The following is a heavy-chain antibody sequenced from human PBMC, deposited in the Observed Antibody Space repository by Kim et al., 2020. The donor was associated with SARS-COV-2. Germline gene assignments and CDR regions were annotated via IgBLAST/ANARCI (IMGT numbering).Heavy chain of an antibody. J-gene: IGHJ6*02. V-gene: IGHV1-2*04. CDR3: AREKEVGATVLAYFVDYGMDV. CDR2: INPNSGGT. CDR1: GYTFAGYY. D-gene: IGHD1-26*01. Sequence: ASVKVSCKASGYTFAGYYMHWVRQAPGQGLEWMGWINPNSGGTNYAQKFQGWVTMTRDTSISTAYMELSRLRSDDTAVYYCAREKEVGATVLAYFVDYGMDVWGQGTTVTVSS.